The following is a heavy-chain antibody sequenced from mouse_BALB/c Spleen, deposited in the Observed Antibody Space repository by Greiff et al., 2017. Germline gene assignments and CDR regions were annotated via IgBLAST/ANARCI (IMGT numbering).Heavy chain of an antibody. J-gene: IGHJ4*01. D-gene: IGHD1-1*01. CDR1: GFSLTSYG. V-gene: IGHV2-9*02. Sequence: VKLMESGPGLVAPSQSLSITCTVSGFSLTSYGVHWVRQPPGKGLEWLGVIWAGGSTNYNSALMSRLSISKDNSKSQVFLKMNSLQTDDTAMYYGARAPYGYAMDYWGQGTSVTVSS. CDR3: ARAPYGYAMDY. CDR2: IWAGGST.